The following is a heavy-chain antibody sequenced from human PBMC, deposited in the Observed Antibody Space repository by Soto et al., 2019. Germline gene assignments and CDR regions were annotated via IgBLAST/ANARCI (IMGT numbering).Heavy chain of an antibody. CDR2: IIPIFGTA. J-gene: IGHJ5*02. CDR1: GGTFSSYA. CDR3: ARDGRYCSSTSCYTSWFDP. V-gene: IGHV1-69*01. D-gene: IGHD2-2*02. Sequence: QVQLVQSGAEVKKPGSSVKVSCKASGGTFSSYAISWVRQAPGQGLEWMGGIIPIFGTANYAQKFQGRVTITADETTRPAYMELNSLRSEDTAVYYCARDGRYCSSTSCYTSWFDPWGQGTLVTVSS.